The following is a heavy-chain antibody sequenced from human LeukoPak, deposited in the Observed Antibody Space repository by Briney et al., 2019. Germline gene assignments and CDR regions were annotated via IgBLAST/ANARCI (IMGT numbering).Heavy chain of an antibody. CDR1: GFSLSTSGVG. D-gene: IGHD5-18*01. V-gene: IGHV2-5*01. CDR3: AHRITDTAMADFHY. Sequence: SGPTLVNPTQTLTLTCTFSGFSLSTSGVGVGWIRQPPGKALEWLALIYWNDDKRYSPSLKSRLTITKDTSKNQVVLTMTNMDPVDTATYYCAHRITDTAMADFHYWGQGTLVTVSS. J-gene: IGHJ4*02. CDR2: IYWNDDK.